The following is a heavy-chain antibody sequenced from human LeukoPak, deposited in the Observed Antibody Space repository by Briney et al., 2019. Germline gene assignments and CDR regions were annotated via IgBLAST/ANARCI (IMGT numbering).Heavy chain of an antibody. J-gene: IGHJ4*02. CDR2: IATGFDT. V-gene: IGHV3-23*01. CDR1: GFTFSTHA. Sequence: PGGSLRLSCAASGFTFSTHAMTWVRQAPGKGLEWVSSIATGFDTYSADSVKGRFAISRDNSKNTLYLQMNNLRADDTALYYCARFPSFGSGTYRLDYWGQGTLVTVSS. CDR3: ARFPSFGSGTYRLDY. D-gene: IGHD3-10*01.